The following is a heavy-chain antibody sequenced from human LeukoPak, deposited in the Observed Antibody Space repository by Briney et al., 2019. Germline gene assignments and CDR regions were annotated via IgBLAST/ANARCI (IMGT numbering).Heavy chain of an antibody. CDR2: IYYSGST. J-gene: IGHJ4*02. V-gene: IGHV4-31*03. CDR1: GGSISSGGYY. D-gene: IGHD2-2*01. CDR3: ARVRGYCSSTTCYYDY. Sequence: SSETLSLTCTVSGGSISSGGYYWSWIRQHPGKGLEWIGYIYYSGSTYYNPSLKSRVTISVDTSKNQFSLRLSSVTAADTAVYYCARVRGYCSSTTCYYDYWGQETLVTVSS.